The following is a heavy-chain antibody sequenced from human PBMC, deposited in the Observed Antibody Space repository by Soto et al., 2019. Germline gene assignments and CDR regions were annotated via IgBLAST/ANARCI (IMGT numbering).Heavy chain of an antibody. CDR2: IYPGDSDT. Sequence: GESLKISCKGSGYSFTSYWIGWVRQMPGKGLEWMGIIYPGDSDTRYSPSFQGQVTISADKSISTAYLQWSSLKASDTAMYYCARQGRYCSSTSCYGKGYYYYGMDVWGQGNTVTVSS. V-gene: IGHV5-51*01. CDR3: ARQGRYCSSTSCYGKGYYYYGMDV. D-gene: IGHD2-2*01. J-gene: IGHJ6*02. CDR1: GYSFTSYW.